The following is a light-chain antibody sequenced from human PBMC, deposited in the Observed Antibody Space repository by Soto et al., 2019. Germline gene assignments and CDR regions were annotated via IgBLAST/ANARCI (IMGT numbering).Light chain of an antibody. CDR2: GAS. J-gene: IGKJ1*01. V-gene: IGKV3-15*01. CDR3: QQYNNWPRT. CDR1: QSVRSN. Sequence: EIVLTQYPATLSLSPGERATLSCRASQSVRSNLAWYQQKPGQAPRLLIYGASTRATGIPARCSGSGSGTEFTLTISSLQSEDLAAYYCQQYNNWPRTFGQGTKVDIK.